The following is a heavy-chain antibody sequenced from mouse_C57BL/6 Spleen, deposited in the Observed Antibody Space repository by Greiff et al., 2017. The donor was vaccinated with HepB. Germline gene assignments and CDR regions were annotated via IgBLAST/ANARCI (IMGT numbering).Heavy chain of an antibody. CDR2: ISSGSSTI. V-gene: IGHV5-17*01. D-gene: IGHD2-1*01. CDR3: ARRSYGNFRARDY. J-gene: IGHJ4*01. CDR1: GFTFSDYG. Sequence: VMLMESGGGLVKPGGSLKLSCAASGFTFSDYGMHWVRQAPEKGLEWVAYISSGSSTIYYADTVKGRFTISRDNAKNTLFLQMTSMKSEDTAMYYCARRSYGNFRARDYWGQGTSVTVSS.